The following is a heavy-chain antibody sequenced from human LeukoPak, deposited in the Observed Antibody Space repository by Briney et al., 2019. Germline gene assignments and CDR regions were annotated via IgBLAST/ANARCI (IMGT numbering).Heavy chain of an antibody. CDR3: ARGSTSYGMDV. D-gene: IGHD2-2*01. Sequence: SETLSLTCTVSGGSVSSGDYYWSWIRRPPGKGLEWIGYIYYSGSTYYNPSLKSRVTISVDTSKNQFSLKLSSVTAADTAVYYCARGSTSYGMDVWGQGTTVTVSS. CDR1: GGSVSSGDYY. V-gene: IGHV4-30-4*01. J-gene: IGHJ6*02. CDR2: IYYSGST.